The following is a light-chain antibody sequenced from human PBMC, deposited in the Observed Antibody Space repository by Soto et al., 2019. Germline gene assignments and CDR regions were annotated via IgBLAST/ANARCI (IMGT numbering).Light chain of an antibody. J-gene: IGKJ1*01. Sequence: EIVLTQSPGTLSLSPGERATLSCRASQSVSSNYLAWYQQKPDQAPRLLIHGASSRATGIPDRFSGSGSGTDFTLTISRLEPEDFAVYYCQQYGSSPETFGQGTKVQVK. CDR2: GAS. CDR1: QSVSSNY. V-gene: IGKV3-20*01. CDR3: QQYGSSPET.